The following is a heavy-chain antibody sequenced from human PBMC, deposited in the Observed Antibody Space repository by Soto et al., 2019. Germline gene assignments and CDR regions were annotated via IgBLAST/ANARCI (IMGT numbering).Heavy chain of an antibody. D-gene: IGHD6-19*01. Sequence: QVQLQESGPGLVKPSQTLSLTCTVSGGSISSGGYYWSWVRQYPGKGLEWIGYIYYTGSTYYNPSLQRRGTISVDTSKNQFSLKLSSVTAADTAVYYCAREGRGSGWYVDYWGQGTLVTVSS. CDR2: IYYTGST. CDR3: AREGRGSGWYVDY. V-gene: IGHV4-31*03. CDR1: GGSISSGGYY. J-gene: IGHJ4*02.